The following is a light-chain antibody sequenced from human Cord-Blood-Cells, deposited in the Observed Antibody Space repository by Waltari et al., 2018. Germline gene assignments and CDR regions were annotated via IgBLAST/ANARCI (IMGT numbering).Light chain of an antibody. V-gene: IGLV3-21*04. Sequence: SYVLTQPPSLSVAPGKTARITCGGKNIGSKSGPCYQQKPGQAPVLVIYYDSDRPSGIPERFSGSNSGNTATLTISRVEAGDEADYYCQVWDSSSDHVVFGGGTKLTVL. J-gene: IGLJ2*01. CDR3: QVWDSSSDHVV. CDR2: YDS. CDR1: NIGSKS.